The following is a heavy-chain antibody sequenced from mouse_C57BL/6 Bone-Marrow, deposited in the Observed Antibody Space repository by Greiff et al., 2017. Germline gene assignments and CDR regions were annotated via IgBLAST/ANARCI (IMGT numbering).Heavy chain of an antibody. Sequence: EVKLMESGGGLVQPKGSLKLSCAASGFSFNTYAMNWVRQAPGTGLEWVARIRSKSNNYATYYADSVKDRFTISRDDSESMLYLQMNNLKTEDTAMYYCVRHYYGSSDVYAMDYWGQGTSVTVSS. D-gene: IGHD1-1*01. CDR1: GFSFNTYA. CDR2: IRSKSNNYAT. CDR3: VRHYYGSSDVYAMDY. V-gene: IGHV10-1*01. J-gene: IGHJ4*01.